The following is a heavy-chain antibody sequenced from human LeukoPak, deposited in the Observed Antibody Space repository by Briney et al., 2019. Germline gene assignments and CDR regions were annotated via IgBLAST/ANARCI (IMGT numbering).Heavy chain of an antibody. CDR1: GGSISSGGYY. CDR2: IYYSGST. V-gene: IGHV4-31*03. Sequence: SETLSLTCTVSGGSISSGGYYWSWIRQHPGKGLEWIGYIYYSGSTYYNPSLRSRVTISVDTSKNQFSLKLSSVTAVDTAVYYCAREVQGSYGMDVWGQGTTVTVSS. J-gene: IGHJ6*02. CDR3: AREVQGSYGMDV. D-gene: IGHD3-10*01.